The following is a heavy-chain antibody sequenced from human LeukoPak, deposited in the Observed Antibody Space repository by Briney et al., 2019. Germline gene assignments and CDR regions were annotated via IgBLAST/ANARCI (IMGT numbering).Heavy chain of an antibody. J-gene: IGHJ4*02. CDR2: IYHSGSA. V-gene: IGHV4-4*02. CDR3: ARDWTGTWGKYFEY. CDR1: GDSISAGNW. D-gene: IGHD3-16*01. Sequence: RSSGTLSLTCAVSGDSISAGNWWSWVRQPPGKGLEWIADIYHSGSANYNPSLRSRVTISLDRSKNHFSLKLTSVTAADTAVYYCARDWTGTWGKYFEYWGQGTLVTVSS.